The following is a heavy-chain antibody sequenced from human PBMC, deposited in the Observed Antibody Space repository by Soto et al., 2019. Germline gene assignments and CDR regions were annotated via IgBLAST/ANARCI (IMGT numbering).Heavy chain of an antibody. D-gene: IGHD3-22*01. J-gene: IGHJ5*02. Sequence: SETLSLTCTVSGGSISSYYWSWIRQSPGKGLEWIGYIYYDGSTDYNPSLKSRVTISVDTSQNQLSLKLSSVTAADTAVYYCARLIDRDWFDPWGQGTLVTVSS. V-gene: IGHV4-59*08. CDR3: ARLIDRDWFDP. CDR1: GGSISSYY. CDR2: IYYDGST.